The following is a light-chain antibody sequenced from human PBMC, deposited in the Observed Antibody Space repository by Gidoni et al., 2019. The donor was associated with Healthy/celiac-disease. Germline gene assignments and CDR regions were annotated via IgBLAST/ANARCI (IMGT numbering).Light chain of an antibody. J-gene: IGKJ4*01. CDR2: GAS. CDR3: QQYGSSLC. CDR1: QSVSSSY. Sequence: EIVFTQSPGTLSLSPGERATLSCRASQSVSSSYLAWYQQKPGQAPRLLIYGASSRATGIPDRFSGSGSGTDFTLTISRLEPEDFAVYYCQQYGSSLCFGGGTKVEIK. V-gene: IGKV3-20*01.